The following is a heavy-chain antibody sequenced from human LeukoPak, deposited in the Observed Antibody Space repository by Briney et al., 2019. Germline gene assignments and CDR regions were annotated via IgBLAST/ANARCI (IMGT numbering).Heavy chain of an antibody. CDR2: ISGSGGST. D-gene: IGHD2-15*01. Sequence: PGGSLRLSCAASGFTFSSYAMSWVRQAPGKGLEWVSAISGSGGSTYYADSVKGRFTISRDNSKNTLYLQMNSLRAEDTAVYYCAKDIGYCSGGSCYSGKDYWGQGTLVTVSS. CDR3: AKDIGYCSGGSCYSGKDY. J-gene: IGHJ4*02. CDR1: GFTFSSYA. V-gene: IGHV3-23*01.